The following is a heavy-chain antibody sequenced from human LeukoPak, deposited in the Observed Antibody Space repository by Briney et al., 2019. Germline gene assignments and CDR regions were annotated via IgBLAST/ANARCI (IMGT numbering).Heavy chain of an antibody. Sequence: PGGSLRLSCAASGFTFSDYYMSWIRQAPGKGLEWVSYTSSGSSYTNYADSVKGRFTISRDTSKNTVYLQMNSLGAEDTAFYYCARGYSSSWLGYFDYWAREPLVTVSS. CDR3: ARGYSSSWLGYFDY. J-gene: IGHJ4*02. V-gene: IGHV3-11*06. CDR2: TSSGSSYT. D-gene: IGHD6-13*01. CDR1: GFTFSDYY.